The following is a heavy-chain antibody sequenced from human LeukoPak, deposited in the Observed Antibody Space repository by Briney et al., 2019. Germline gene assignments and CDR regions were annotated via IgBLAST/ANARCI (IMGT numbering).Heavy chain of an antibody. CDR1: GGSISSGGYY. CDR3: ARDRKYCTNGVCYFDAFDI. Sequence: SETLSLTCTVSGGSISSGGYYWSWIRQHPGKGLEWIGYIYYSGSTYYSPSLKSRVTISVDTSKNQFSLKLSSVTAADTAVYYCARDRKYCTNGVCYFDAFDIWGQGTMVTVSS. D-gene: IGHD2-8*01. CDR2: IYYSGST. V-gene: IGHV4-31*03. J-gene: IGHJ3*02.